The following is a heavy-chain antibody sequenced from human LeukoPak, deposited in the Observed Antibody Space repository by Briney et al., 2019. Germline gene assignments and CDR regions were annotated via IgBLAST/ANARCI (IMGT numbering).Heavy chain of an antibody. CDR1: GYSISSGYY. J-gene: IGHJ3*02. V-gene: IGHV4-38-2*01. CDR3: ARRIPPYAFDI. CDR2: IYHSGST. Sequence: PSETLSLTCAVSGYSISSGYYWGWIRQPPGKGLEGIGSIYHSGSTYYNPSLKSRVTISVDTTKNQFSLKLSPVTAADTAVYYCARRIPPYAFDIWGQGTMVTVSS.